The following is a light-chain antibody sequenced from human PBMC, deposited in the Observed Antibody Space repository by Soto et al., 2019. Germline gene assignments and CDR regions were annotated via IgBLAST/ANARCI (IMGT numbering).Light chain of an antibody. J-gene: IGLJ2*01. Sequence: QSVLTQPPSASGTPGQRVTISCSGSGSSIGTNTVNWYRQLPGTAPKLLIYGNNRRPSGVPDRFSGSKSGTSASLAISGLQSEDEAEYYCAAWDGSLNNVLFGGGTQLTVL. CDR3: AAWDGSLNNVL. V-gene: IGLV1-44*01. CDR1: GSSIGTNT. CDR2: GNN.